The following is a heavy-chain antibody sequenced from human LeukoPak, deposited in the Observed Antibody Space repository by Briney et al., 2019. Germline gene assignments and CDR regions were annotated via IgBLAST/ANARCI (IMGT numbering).Heavy chain of an antibody. CDR3: VRGGARIGEYTYGFDY. CDR1: GFTFSDYC. D-gene: IGHD5-18*01. J-gene: IGHJ4*02. V-gene: IGHV3-74*01. Sequence: GGSLRLSCAASGFTFSDYCMLGVRQAPGKGLVWVSRINSDGSGTNYPDSVKGRFTMSRDNAKNTLYLQMSSLRAEDTAVYYCVRGGARIGEYTYGFDYWGQGALVTVSS. CDR2: INSDGSGT.